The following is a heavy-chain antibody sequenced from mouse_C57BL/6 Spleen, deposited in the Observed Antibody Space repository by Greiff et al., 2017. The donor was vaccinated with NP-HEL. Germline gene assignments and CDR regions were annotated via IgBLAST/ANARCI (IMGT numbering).Heavy chain of an antibody. Sequence: VKLMESGPELVKPGASVKISCKASGYSFTSYYIHWVKQRPGQGLEWIGWIYPGSGNTKYNEKFKGKATLTADTSSSTAYMQLSSLTSEDSAVYYCARDDGSDYFDYWGQGTTLTVSS. D-gene: IGHD2-3*01. CDR2: IYPGSGNT. CDR1: GYSFTSYY. CDR3: ARDDGSDYFDY. V-gene: IGHV1-66*01. J-gene: IGHJ2*01.